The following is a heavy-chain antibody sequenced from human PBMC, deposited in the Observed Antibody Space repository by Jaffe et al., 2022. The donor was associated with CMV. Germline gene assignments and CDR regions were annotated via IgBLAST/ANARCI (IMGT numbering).Heavy chain of an antibody. D-gene: IGHD3-22*01. CDR3: ARDLDDSSGYYYDPPGY. CDR1: GFTFSSYW. J-gene: IGHJ4*02. Sequence: EVQLVESGGGLVQPGGSLRLSCAASGFTFSSYWMSWVRQAPGKGLEWVANIKQDGSEKYYVDSVKGRFTISRDNAKNSLYLQMNSLRAEDTAVYYCARDLDDSSGYYYDPPGYWGQGTLVTVSS. V-gene: IGHV3-7*01. CDR2: IKQDGSEK.